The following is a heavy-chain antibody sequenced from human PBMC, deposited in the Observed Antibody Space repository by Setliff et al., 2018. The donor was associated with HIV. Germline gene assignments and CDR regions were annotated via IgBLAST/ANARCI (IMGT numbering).Heavy chain of an antibody. D-gene: IGHD3-22*01. CDR2: IYHSGTT. CDR3: ARYYHDRSGTLYAFDI. V-gene: IGHV4-38-2*02. CDR1: GYPISSGYY. Sequence: SETLSLTCTVSGYPISSGYYWGWIRQPPGKGLEWIGSIYHSGTTYYNPSLKSRVTISVDTSKNQFSLKLSSATAADTAVYYCARYYHDRSGTLYAFDIWGQGTMVTVSS. J-gene: IGHJ3*02.